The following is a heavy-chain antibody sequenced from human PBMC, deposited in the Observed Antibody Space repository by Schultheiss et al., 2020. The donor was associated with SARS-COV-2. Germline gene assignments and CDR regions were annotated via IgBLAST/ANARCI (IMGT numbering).Heavy chain of an antibody. CDR3: ASGGVAGYSYG. CDR1: GFTFSSYA. Sequence: GESLKISCAASGFTFSSYAMHWVRQAPGKGLEWVAVISYDGSNKYYADSVKGRFTISRDNSKNTLYLQMNSLRAEDTAVYYCASGGVAGYSYGWGQGTLVTVSS. CDR2: ISYDGSNK. D-gene: IGHD5-18*01. J-gene: IGHJ4*02. V-gene: IGHV3-30*01.